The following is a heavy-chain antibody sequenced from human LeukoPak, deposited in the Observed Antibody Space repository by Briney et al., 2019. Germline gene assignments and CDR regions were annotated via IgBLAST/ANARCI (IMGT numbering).Heavy chain of an antibody. CDR1: GFTFDDYT. Sequence: AGPLKLSCAASGFTFDDYTMHWVRQAPGKNPEWVSLLSWDGGSTYYADSVKCRFTISTDNRKNSLYLQMNSLRTEDTALYYCAKDMDPAMVLDYYYGMDVWGQGTTVTVSS. D-gene: IGHD5-18*01. CDR2: LSWDGGST. CDR3: AKDMDPAMVLDYYYGMDV. J-gene: IGHJ6*02. V-gene: IGHV3-43*01.